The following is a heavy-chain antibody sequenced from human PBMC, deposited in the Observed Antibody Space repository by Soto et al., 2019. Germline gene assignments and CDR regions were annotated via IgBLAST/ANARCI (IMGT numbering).Heavy chain of an antibody. Sequence: GGSLRLSCAASGFTFSSYAMSWVRQAPGKGLEWVSAISGSGGSTYYADSVKGRFTISRDNSKNTLYLQMNSLRAEDTAVYYCAKKKYYYDSSGYYYFDYWGQGTLVTVSS. CDR1: GFTFSSYA. D-gene: IGHD3-22*01. V-gene: IGHV3-23*01. CDR3: AKKKYYYDSSGYYYFDY. CDR2: ISGSGGST. J-gene: IGHJ4*02.